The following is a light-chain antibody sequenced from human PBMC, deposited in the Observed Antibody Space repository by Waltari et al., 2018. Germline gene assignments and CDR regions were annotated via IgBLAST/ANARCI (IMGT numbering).Light chain of an antibody. J-gene: IGKJ4*01. CDR1: QSISSN. Sequence: EIVMTQSPVTLSVSPGERATLSCRASQSISSNLAWYQQKPCQSPRLLIHGASTRGTGIPARFSGSGSGTDFTLTISSLQSEDFAVYFCQQYNTWPTFGGGTKVEIK. CDR3: QQYNTWPT. V-gene: IGKV3-15*01. CDR2: GAS.